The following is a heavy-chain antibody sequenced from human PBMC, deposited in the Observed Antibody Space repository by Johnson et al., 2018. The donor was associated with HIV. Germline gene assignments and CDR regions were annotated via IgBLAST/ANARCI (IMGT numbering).Heavy chain of an antibody. Sequence: QLVESGGGLVQPGGSLRLSCAVSGFSVSTNYINWVRQAPGKGLEWVSVIYSGGTTYYGDSVMGRFTISRDNSNNTVYLQMNSLRAEDTAVYFCARDPLVGTVTVGAFDIWGQGTMVTVSS. V-gene: IGHV3-66*01. D-gene: IGHD1-26*01. CDR2: IYSGGTT. CDR3: ARDPLVGTVTVGAFDI. CDR1: GFSVSTNY. J-gene: IGHJ3*02.